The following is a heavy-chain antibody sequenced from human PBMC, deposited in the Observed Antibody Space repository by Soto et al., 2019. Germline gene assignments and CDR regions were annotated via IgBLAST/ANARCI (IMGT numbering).Heavy chain of an antibody. V-gene: IGHV4-31*03. D-gene: IGHD3-16*02. J-gene: IGHJ5*02. Sequence: QVQLQESGPGLVKPSQTLSLSCSISGGSITSANYYWTWIRLFPGKGLEWIGYIYSSGTTHYNPSLKSRATISLDTTNNQFSLEVKSATAADTAVCYCARMGLHLGELSRNWFDPWGQGSLVTVSS. CDR3: ARMGLHLGELSRNWFDP. CDR1: GGSITSANYY. CDR2: IYSSGTT.